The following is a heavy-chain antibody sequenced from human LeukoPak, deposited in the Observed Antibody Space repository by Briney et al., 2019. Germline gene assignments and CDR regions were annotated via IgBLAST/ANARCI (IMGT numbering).Heavy chain of an antibody. J-gene: IGHJ4*02. CDR2: INPNSGVT. CDR3: ARGSSRYGDYLIDY. D-gene: IGHD4-17*01. Sequence: AASVKVSCKVSGYTLTELSMHCVRQAPGQGVEWMGRINPNSGVTNYAQKFQGRVTMTRDTSISTAYMEMSRLRSDDTAVYYCARGSSRYGDYLIDYWGQGTLVTVSS. V-gene: IGHV1-2*06. CDR1: GYTLTELS.